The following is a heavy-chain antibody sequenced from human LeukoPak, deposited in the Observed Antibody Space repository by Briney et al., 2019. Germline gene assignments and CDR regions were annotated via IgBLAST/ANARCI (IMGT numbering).Heavy chain of an antibody. CDR2: IYYSGST. CDR3: ARGSLRLFDY. Sequence: SETLSLTCTVSGGSISSSSYYWGWIHQPPGKGLEWIGSIYYSGSTYYNPSLESRVTISKDTSKNQFSLKLTSVTAADTAVYYCARGSLRLFDYWGQGTLVTVSS. V-gene: IGHV4-39*07. CDR1: GGSISSSSYY. D-gene: IGHD5/OR15-5a*01. J-gene: IGHJ4*02.